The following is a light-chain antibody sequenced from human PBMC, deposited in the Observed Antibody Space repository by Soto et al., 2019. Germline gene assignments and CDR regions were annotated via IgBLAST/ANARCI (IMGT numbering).Light chain of an antibody. CDR3: QQLDSFPRT. V-gene: IGKV1-9*01. CDR2: TAS. Sequence: DIQMTQTPSSLSASVGDRVSISFRASQGISSYLAWYQLKPGKAPKLLISTASSLQSGVPSRFSGSGSGTEFTLTISSLQPEDFATYYCQQLDSFPRTFGQGTKVDI. CDR1: QGISSY. J-gene: IGKJ1*01.